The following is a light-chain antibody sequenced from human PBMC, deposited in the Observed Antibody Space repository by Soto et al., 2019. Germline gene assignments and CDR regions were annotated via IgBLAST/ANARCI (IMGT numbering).Light chain of an antibody. Sequence: DIVMTQSPDSLAVSLGERATINCKSSQSVLYSSNNKNYLAWYQQKPGQPPKLLIYWASTRESGVPDRFSGSGSGTDFTLTISSLQAEDVAVYYCQQYYSQQFYSTPHTFGQGTKLEI. CDR3: QQYYSQQFYSTPHT. V-gene: IGKV4-1*01. J-gene: IGKJ2*01. CDR1: QSVLYSSNNKNY. CDR2: WAS.